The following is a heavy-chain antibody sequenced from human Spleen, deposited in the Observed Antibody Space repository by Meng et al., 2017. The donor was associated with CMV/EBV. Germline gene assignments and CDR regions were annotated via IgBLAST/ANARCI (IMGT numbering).Heavy chain of an antibody. CDR1: GYIFSNYG. CDR3: ARVRATGDYVLLGNWFDP. CDR2: ISAYNGNT. J-gene: IGHJ5*02. D-gene: IGHD3-16*01. V-gene: IGHV1-18*01. Sequence: GESLKISCKTSGYIFSNYGISWVRQAPGQGLEWMGWISAYNGNTYSAQKFQDRVSMSTDTSTGIAYLELRSLRSDDTAIYYCARVRATGDYVLLGNWFDPWGQGTLVTVSS.